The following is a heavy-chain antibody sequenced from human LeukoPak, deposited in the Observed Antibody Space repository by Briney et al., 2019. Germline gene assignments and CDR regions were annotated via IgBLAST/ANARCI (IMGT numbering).Heavy chain of an antibody. D-gene: IGHD4-17*01. CDR2: ISYDGSNK. J-gene: IGHJ4*02. V-gene: IGHV3-30*18. Sequence: GGSLRLSCAASGFTFSSYGMHWVRQAPGKGLEWVAVISYDGSNKYYADSVKGRFTISRDNSKNTLYLQMNSLRAEDTAVYYCAKALNYGDFDYWGQGTLVTVSP. CDR3: AKALNYGDFDY. CDR1: GFTFSSYG.